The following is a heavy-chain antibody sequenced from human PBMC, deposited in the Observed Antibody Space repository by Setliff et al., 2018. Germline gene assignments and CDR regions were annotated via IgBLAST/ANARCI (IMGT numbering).Heavy chain of an antibody. D-gene: IGHD2-21*02. CDR1: GFTFSGYW. CDR2: IKQDGSEK. V-gene: IGHV3-7*03. J-gene: IGHJ4*02. Sequence: PGGSLSLSCSASGFTFSGYWMTWVRQTPGKGLEWVANIKQDGSEKYYVDSVKGRFTISRDNAKNSLFLQMNSLRAEDTAVYYCARGPTRGNSIDYWGQGTLVTVSS. CDR3: ARGPTRGNSIDY.